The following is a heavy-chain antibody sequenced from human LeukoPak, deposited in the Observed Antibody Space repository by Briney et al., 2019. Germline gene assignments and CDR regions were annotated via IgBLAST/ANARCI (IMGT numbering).Heavy chain of an antibody. V-gene: IGHV1-46*01. CDR1: GYTFTSYY. J-gene: IGHJ4*02. CDR2: INPSGGST. CDR3: AREAQQLVHDY. Sequence: AASVKVSCKASGYTFTSYYMHWVRQAPGQGLEWMGIINPSGGSTSYAQKFQGRVTLTRDTSTSTVYMELSSLRSEDTAVYYCAREAQQLVHDYWGQGTLVTVSS. D-gene: IGHD6-13*01.